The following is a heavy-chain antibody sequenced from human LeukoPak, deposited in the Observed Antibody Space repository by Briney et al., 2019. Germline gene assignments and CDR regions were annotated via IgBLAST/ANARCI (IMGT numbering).Heavy chain of an antibody. CDR3: ARRGVVSPVYAFDI. V-gene: IGHV4-39*01. D-gene: IGHD5/OR15-5a*01. J-gene: IGHJ3*02. Sequence: SETLSLTCTVSGGSIRTSSYHWGWIRQPPGKGLEAIGTIYYSDTTYYSPSLSSRVTISRDTSRNQFSLQLASVTAADTATYYCARRGVVSPVYAFDIWGQGTMVTVSP. CDR1: GGSIRTSSYH. CDR2: IYYSDTT.